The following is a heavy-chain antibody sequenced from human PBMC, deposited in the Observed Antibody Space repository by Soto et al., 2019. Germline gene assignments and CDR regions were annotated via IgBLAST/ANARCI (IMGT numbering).Heavy chain of an antibody. D-gene: IGHD2-2*02. CDR2: IYYSGST. Sequence: PSETLSLTCTVSGGSISRSTYYWGWIRQPLGKGLEWIGSIYYSGSTYYRPSLKSRVTISVDTSKNQFSLKLSSVTAADTAVYYCARQVPAAIRLGWFDPWGQGTLVTV. V-gene: IGHV4-39*01. CDR1: GGSISRSTYY. J-gene: IGHJ5*02. CDR3: ARQVPAAIRLGWFDP.